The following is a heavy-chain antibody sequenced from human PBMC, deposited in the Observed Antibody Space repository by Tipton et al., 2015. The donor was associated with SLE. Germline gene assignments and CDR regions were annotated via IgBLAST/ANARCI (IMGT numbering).Heavy chain of an antibody. CDR1: GGTFSSYA. V-gene: IGHV1-69*01. CDR3: ARDPYYYDSSGYYQPFDY. Sequence: QSGAEVKKPGSSVKVSCKASGGTFSSYAISWVRQAPGQGLEWMGGIIPIFGTANYAQKFQGRVTITADESTSTVYMQLSSLRSEDTAVYYCARDPYYYDSSGYYQPFDYWGQGTLVTVSS. J-gene: IGHJ4*02. CDR2: IIPIFGTA. D-gene: IGHD3-22*01.